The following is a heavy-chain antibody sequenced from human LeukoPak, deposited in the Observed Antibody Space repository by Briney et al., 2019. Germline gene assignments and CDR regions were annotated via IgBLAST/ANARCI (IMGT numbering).Heavy chain of an antibody. Sequence: GSLRLSCAASGFTFSSYAMHWVHQAPGKGLEYVSAISSNGGGTYYANSVKGRFTISRDNSKNTLYLQMGSLRAEDMAVYYCARSYYYDSSGRDYYFDYWGQGTLVTVSS. V-gene: IGHV3-64*01. CDR3: ARSYYYDSSGRDYYFDY. J-gene: IGHJ4*02. CDR1: GFTFSSYA. D-gene: IGHD3-22*01. CDR2: ISSNGGGT.